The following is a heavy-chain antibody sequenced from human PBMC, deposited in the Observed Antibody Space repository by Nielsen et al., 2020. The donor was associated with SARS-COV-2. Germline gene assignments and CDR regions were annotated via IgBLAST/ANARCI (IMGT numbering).Heavy chain of an antibody. D-gene: IGHD3/OR15-3a*01. J-gene: IGHJ6*02. Sequence: SETLSLTCTVSGGSISSYYWSWIRQPPGKGLEWIGYIYYSGSTNYNPSLKSRVTISVDTSKNQFSLKLSTVTAADAAVYYCARGYGTGYRYSYYYGVDVWGQGTTVAVSS. V-gene: IGHV4-59*08. CDR1: GGSISSYY. CDR2: IYYSGST. CDR3: ARGYGTGYRYSYYYGVDV.